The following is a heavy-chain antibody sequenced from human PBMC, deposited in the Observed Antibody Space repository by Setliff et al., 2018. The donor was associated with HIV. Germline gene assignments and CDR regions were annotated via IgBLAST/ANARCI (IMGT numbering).Heavy chain of an antibody. CDR3: VKEYHTAATDTRVANYFDY. D-gene: IGHD6-13*01. J-gene: IGHJ4*02. Sequence: ASVKVSCKASGYTFTTYGISWVRQAPGHGLEWMGWISPNFGHTKYAQKFLDRVTMAIDTATSRAYMELRSLRSDDTAIYYCVKEYHTAATDTRVANYFDYWGQGTLVTVSS. CDR2: ISPNFGHT. V-gene: IGHV1-18*04. CDR1: GYTFTTYG.